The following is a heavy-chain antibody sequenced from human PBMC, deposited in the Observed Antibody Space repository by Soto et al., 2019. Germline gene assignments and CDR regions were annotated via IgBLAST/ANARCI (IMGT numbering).Heavy chain of an antibody. D-gene: IGHD2-2*01. CDR2: ISGSGGST. CDR3: AKSGCSSTSCYYYYYYMDV. V-gene: IGHV3-23*01. CDR1: GFTFSSYA. Sequence: GVLRLSCAASGFTFSSYAMSWVRQAPGKGLEWVSAISGSGGSTYYADSVKGRFTISRDNSKNTLYLQMNSLRAEDTAVYYCAKSGCSSTSCYYYYYYMDVWGKGTTVTVSS. J-gene: IGHJ6*03.